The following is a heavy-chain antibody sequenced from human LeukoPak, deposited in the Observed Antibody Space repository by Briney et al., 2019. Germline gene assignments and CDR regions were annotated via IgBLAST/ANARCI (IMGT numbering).Heavy chain of an antibody. V-gene: IGHV3-48*03. CDR1: GFTFSSYE. D-gene: IGHD2-21*02. CDR3: ARRSYCGGDCYGSDAFDI. Sequence: PGGSLRLSCAASGFTFSSYEMNWVRQAPGKGLEWVSYISSSGRTKYYADSVKGRFTISRDNAKNSLYLQMNSLRAEDTAVYYCARRSYCGGDCYGSDAFDIWGQGTMVTVSS. CDR2: ISSSGRTK. J-gene: IGHJ3*02.